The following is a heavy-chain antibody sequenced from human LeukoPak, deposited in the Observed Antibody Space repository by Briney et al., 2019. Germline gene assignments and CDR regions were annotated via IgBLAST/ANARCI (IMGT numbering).Heavy chain of an antibody. Sequence: GGSLRLSCGASGFTFSSYTMIWVRQVPGKGLLWVSRISSDGSSSIYADSVKGRFTISRDNAKNTLYLQMNSLRAEDTAVYYCARMATAFDYWGQGTLVTVSS. D-gene: IGHD1-1*01. V-gene: IGHV3-74*01. J-gene: IGHJ4*02. CDR2: ISSDGSSS. CDR1: GFTFSSYT. CDR3: ARMATAFDY.